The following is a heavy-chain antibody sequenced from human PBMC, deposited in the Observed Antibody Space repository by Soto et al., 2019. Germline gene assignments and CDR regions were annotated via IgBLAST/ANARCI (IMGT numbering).Heavy chain of an antibody. J-gene: IGHJ3*02. V-gene: IGHV3-7*01. CDR2: IKEDGSEK. CDR3: ARDFEVGDYDAFEI. Sequence: GGSLRLSCAASGFTFSSYWMTWVRQAPGKGLEWVANIKEDGSEKYYVDSVKGRFTISRDNAQNSLYLQMNSLRAEDTAVYYCARDFEVGDYDAFEIWGKGTMVT. D-gene: IGHD4-17*01. CDR1: GFTFSSYW.